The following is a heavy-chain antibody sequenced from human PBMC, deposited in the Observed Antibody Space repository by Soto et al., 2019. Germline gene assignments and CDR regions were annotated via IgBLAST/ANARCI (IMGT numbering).Heavy chain of an antibody. CDR1: GYTFTSYG. V-gene: IGHV1-18*04. D-gene: IGHD3-3*01. CDR2: ISAYNGNT. CDR3: ARTPAKLRFLEWLTYYYGMDV. J-gene: IGHJ6*02. Sequence: ASVKVSCKASGYTFTSYGISWVRQAPGQGLEWMGWISAYNGNTNYAQKLRGRVTMTTDTSTSTAYMELRSLRSDDTAVYYCARTPAKLRFLEWLTYYYGMDVWGQGTTVTVSS.